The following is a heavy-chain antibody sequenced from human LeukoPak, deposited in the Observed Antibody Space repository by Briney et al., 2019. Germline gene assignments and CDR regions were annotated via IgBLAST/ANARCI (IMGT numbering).Heavy chain of an antibody. Sequence: SETLSLTCTVSGASISSYYWSWIRQPPGKGLEWIGYIYYSGSTNYNPSLKSRVTISVDTSKNQFSLKLSSVTAADTAVYYCARAGEQWVVKHTSFDPWGQETLVTVSS. J-gene: IGHJ5*02. CDR2: IYYSGST. D-gene: IGHD6-19*01. V-gene: IGHV4-59*01. CDR1: GASISSYY. CDR3: ARAGEQWVVKHTSFDP.